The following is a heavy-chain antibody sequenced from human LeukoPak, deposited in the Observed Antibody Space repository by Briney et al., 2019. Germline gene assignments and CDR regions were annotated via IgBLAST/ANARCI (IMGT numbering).Heavy chain of an antibody. D-gene: IGHD3-3*01. Sequence: PSETLSLTCTVSGGSISSGGYYWSWIRQHPGKGLEWIGYIYYSGSTYYNPSLKSRVTISVDTSKNQFSLKLSSVTAADTAVYYCARDPTYDFWSGDDAFDIWGQGTMVTVSS. CDR1: GGSISSGGYY. V-gene: IGHV4-31*03. CDR2: IYYSGST. J-gene: IGHJ3*02. CDR3: ARDPTYDFWSGDDAFDI.